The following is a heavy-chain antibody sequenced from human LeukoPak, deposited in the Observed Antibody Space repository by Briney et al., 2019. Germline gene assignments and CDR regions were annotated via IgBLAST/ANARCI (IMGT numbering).Heavy chain of an antibody. CDR2: ISGSGGST. CDR3: AKGRMNTAMVSGPFDP. V-gene: IGHV3-23*01. CDR1: GFTFSSYA. D-gene: IGHD5-18*01. J-gene: IGHJ5*02. Sequence: GGSLRLSCAASGFTFSSYAMSWVRQAPGKGLEWVSAISGSGGSTYYADSVKGRFTTSRDNSKNTLYLQMNSLRAEDTAVYYCAKGRMNTAMVSGPFDPWGQGTLVTVSS.